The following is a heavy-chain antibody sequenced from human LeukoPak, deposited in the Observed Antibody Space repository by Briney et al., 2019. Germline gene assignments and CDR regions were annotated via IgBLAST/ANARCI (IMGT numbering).Heavy chain of an antibody. J-gene: IGHJ5*01. V-gene: IGHV3-23*01. Sequence: GGSLRLSCAASGFTFDDYSMRWVRQGPGKGLEWVSSISGSGTNTDYADSVKGPFTISRDNSKNTVNVQMNSLRAEDTAVYYCAKATSPVHSRNWFDSWGQGILVTVSS. CDR1: GFTFDDYS. CDR2: ISGSGTNT. D-gene: IGHD6-13*01. CDR3: AKATSPVHSRNWFDS.